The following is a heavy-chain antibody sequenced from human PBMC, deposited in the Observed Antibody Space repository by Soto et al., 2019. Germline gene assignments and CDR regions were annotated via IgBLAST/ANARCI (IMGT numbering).Heavy chain of an antibody. Sequence: LQLQESGPGVVKPSETLSLACSVSGGSIRSNDYFWGWVRQPPGKGLEWIASIYSNGGTYESPSLKSRATVSIDTSKNQFFLTVRSVTAADTAVYYCASFLVGATARNDFDSWGQGTLVTISS. CDR1: GGSIRSNDYF. CDR2: IYSNGGT. CDR3: ASFLVGATARNDFDS. D-gene: IGHD2-8*02. V-gene: IGHV4-39*01. J-gene: IGHJ4*02.